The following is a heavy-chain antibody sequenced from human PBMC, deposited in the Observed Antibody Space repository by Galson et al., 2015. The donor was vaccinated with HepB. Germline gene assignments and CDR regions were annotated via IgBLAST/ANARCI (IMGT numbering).Heavy chain of an antibody. Sequence: SLRLSCAASGFTFDDYAMHWVRQAPGKGLEWVSGLTWNGGSRAYADSVKGRFTISRDNAKNSLYLQMSSLRPEDTALYYCAKMADYFGSGTYGHDGFDIWGQGTMVTVSS. J-gene: IGHJ3*02. D-gene: IGHD3-10*01. CDR2: LTWNGGSR. CDR3: AKMADYFGSGTYGHDGFDI. V-gene: IGHV3-9*01. CDR1: GFTFDDYA.